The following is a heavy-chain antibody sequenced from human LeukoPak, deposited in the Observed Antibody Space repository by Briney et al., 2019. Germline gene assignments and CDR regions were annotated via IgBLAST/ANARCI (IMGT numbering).Heavy chain of an antibody. J-gene: IGHJ5*02. CDR1: VYSFTSYW. D-gene: IGHD3-10*01. CDR3: ARLDAMVRGQYNWFDP. CDR2: IYPGDSDT. Sequence: PGQSLNISCKGSVYSFTSYWIGWVRQMPGKGLACMGIIYPGDSDTRYSPSFQGQVTISADKSISTAYLQWSSLKASDTAMYYCARLDAMVRGQYNWFDPWGQGTLVTVSS. V-gene: IGHV5-51*01.